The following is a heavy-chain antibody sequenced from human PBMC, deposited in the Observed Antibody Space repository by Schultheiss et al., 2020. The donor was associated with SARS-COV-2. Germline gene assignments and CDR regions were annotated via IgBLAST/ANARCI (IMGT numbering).Heavy chain of an antibody. CDR2: ISTSGST. V-gene: IGHV4-4*07. J-gene: IGHJ5*02. CDR1: GGSISSYY. D-gene: IGHD2-15*01. CDR3: ARAFGARYCSGGSCYLQKFDP. Sequence: SQTLSLTCTVSGGSISSYYWSWIRQPAGKGLEWIGRISTSGSTNYNPSLKSRVTMSVDTSKKQFSLKLSSVTAADTAVYYCARAFGARYCSGGSCYLQKFDPWGQGTLVTVSS.